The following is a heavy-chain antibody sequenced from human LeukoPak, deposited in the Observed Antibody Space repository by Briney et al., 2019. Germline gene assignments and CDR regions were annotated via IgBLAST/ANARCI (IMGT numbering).Heavy chain of an antibody. CDR1: GFTFSSYS. D-gene: IGHD2-15*01. CDR2: IKSKTDGGTT. V-gene: IGHV3-15*01. Sequence: GGSLRLSCAASGFTFSSYSMNWVRQAPGKGLEWVGRIKSKTDGGTTDYVAPVKGRFAISRDDSKNMLYLQMNSLRSEDTAVYYCATVGYAVVGFDYWGQGTLVTVSS. J-gene: IGHJ4*02. CDR3: ATVGYAVVGFDY.